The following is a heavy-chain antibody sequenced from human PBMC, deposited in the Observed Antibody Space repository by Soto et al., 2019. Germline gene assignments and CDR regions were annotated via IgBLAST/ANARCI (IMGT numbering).Heavy chain of an antibody. V-gene: IGHV3-23*01. CDR3: AKRGAGGYFAL. D-gene: IGHD3-16*01. Sequence: EVQLLESGGGLVQPGGSLRLSCAASGFTFSSYAMNWVRQAPGKGLEWVSVISGSGDSTYYADSVTGRFTISRDKSKNTLYLQMDNLRAEDTAVYYCAKRGAGGYFALGGRGTLVTV. CDR2: ISGSGDST. J-gene: IGHJ2*01. CDR1: GFTFSSYA.